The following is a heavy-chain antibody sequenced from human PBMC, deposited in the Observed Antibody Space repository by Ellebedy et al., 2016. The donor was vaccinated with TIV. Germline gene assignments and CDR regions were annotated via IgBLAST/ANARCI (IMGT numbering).Heavy chain of an antibody. CDR2: IHHSGIT. D-gene: IGHD3-9*01. CDR1: GYSISNGYY. V-gene: IGHV4-38-2*02. CDR3: ATYNRYFAFEFSY. Sequence: SETLSLTCTVSGYSISNGYYWSWVRQSPRKGLEWIATIHHSGITYYTSSLKSRVAISVDTSKNQFSLKLSSVAAADTAVYYCATYNRYFAFEFSYWGQGLLVTVPS. J-gene: IGHJ4*02.